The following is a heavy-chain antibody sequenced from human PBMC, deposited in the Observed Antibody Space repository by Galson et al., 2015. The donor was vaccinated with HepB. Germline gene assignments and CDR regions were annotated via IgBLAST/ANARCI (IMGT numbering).Heavy chain of an antibody. V-gene: IGHV6-1*01. CDR1: GDSVSSNSVA. J-gene: IGHJ6*02. CDR3: ARGRGIHYYYGMDV. Sequence: CAISGDSVSSNSVAWYWIRQSPSRGLEWLGRTYYRSKWYNDYAVSVKSRITINPDTSKNRFSLQLNSVTPEDTAVYYCARGRGIHYYYGMDVWGQGTTVTVSS. D-gene: IGHD6-13*01. CDR2: TYYRSKWYN.